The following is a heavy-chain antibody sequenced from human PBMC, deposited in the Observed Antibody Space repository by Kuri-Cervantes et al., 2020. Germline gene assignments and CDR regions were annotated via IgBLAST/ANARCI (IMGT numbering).Heavy chain of an antibody. D-gene: IGHD3-22*01. CDR3: ARGRYDSSGYYLGY. CDR1: GGSFSGYY. CDR2: INHSGST. V-gene: IGHV4-34*01. Sequence: SETLSLTCAVYGGSFSGYYWSWIRQPPEKGLEWIGEINHSGSTYYNPSLKSRVTISVDRSKNQFSLKLSSVTAADTAVYYCARGRYDSSGYYLGYWGQGTLVTVSS. J-gene: IGHJ4*02.